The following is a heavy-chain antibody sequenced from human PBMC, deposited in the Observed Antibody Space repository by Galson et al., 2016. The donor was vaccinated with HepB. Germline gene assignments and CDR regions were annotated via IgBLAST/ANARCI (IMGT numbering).Heavy chain of an antibody. J-gene: IGHJ6*02. CDR2: ISYDGSNK. Sequence: SLRLSCAASGFTFSTYAMHWVRQAPGKGLEWVAVISYDGSNKYYADSVKGRFTISRDNSKNTLYLQMNSLRAEDTAVYYCARDPGSPPYYYYDMDVWGQGTTVTVSS. V-gene: IGHV3-30*04. CDR3: ARDPGSPPYYYYDMDV. CDR1: GFTFSTYA.